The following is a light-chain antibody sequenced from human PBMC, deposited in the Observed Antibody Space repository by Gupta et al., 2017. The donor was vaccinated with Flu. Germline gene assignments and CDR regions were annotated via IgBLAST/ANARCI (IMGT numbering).Light chain of an antibody. CDR1: QSLLTINGHNY. CDR3: MQALQTPLT. CDR2: LVS. V-gene: IGKV2-28*01. J-gene: IGKJ4*01. Sequence: SCRSSQSLLTINGHNYLDWYVQKPGQPPQLLLYLVSNRASGVPDRFSGSGAGTDFTLEISRVEAEDVGVYYCMQALQTPLTFGGGTKVEI.